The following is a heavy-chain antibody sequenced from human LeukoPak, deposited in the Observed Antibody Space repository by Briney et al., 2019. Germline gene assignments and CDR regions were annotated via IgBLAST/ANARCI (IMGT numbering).Heavy chain of an antibody. CDR1: GYTFTSYG. D-gene: IGHD4-17*01. V-gene: IGHV1-18*01. CDR3: AREFRDDYGDHSDY. Sequence: ASVKVSCKASGYTFTSYGISWVRQAPGQGLERMGWISAYNGNTNYAQKLQGRVTMTTDTSTSTAYMELRSLRSDDTAVYYCAREFRDDYGDHSDYWGQGTLVTVSS. J-gene: IGHJ4*02. CDR2: ISAYNGNT.